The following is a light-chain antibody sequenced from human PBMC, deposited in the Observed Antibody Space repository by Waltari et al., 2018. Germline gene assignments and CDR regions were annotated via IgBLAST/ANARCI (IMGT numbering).Light chain of an antibody. CDR3: SSRDSSASHVL. J-gene: IGLJ2*01. CDR1: SLRNSS. CDR2: GKN. Sequence: SSELTQDPAVSVALGQTVRITCQGASLRNSSASWYPQKSGQAPILVLFGKNKRPSGIPDRFSGYNSETTTSLTITGAQAEDEADYYCSSRDSSASHVLFAGGTKLTVL. V-gene: IGLV3-19*01.